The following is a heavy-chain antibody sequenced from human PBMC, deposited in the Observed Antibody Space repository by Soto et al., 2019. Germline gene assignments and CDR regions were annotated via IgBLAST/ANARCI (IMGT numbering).Heavy chain of an antibody. CDR1: GGSISSYY. J-gene: IGHJ4*02. V-gene: IGHV4-59*01. Sequence: QVQLQESGPGLVKPSETLSLTCTVSGGSISSYYWSWIRQPPGKGLEWIGYIYYSGSTNYNPSLTRRVTISVDTSKNQFSLKLSSVTAADTALYYCARFDYGGNAGCDYWGQGTLVTVSS. CDR3: ARFDYGGNAGCDY. D-gene: IGHD4-17*01. CDR2: IYYSGST.